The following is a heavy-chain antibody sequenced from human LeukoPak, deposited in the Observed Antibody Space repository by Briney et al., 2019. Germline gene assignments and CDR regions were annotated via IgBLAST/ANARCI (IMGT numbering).Heavy chain of an antibody. D-gene: IGHD4-17*01. J-gene: IGHJ4*02. V-gene: IGHV1-8*01. CDR1: GYTFTSYD. Sequence: ASVKVSCKASGYTFTSYDINWVRQATGQGLEWMGWMNPNSGNTGYAQKFQGRVTMTRNTSISTAYMELSSLRSEDTAVYYCARDLPVDLHYGDYVIPNYWGQGTLVTVSS. CDR2: MNPNSGNT. CDR3: ARDLPVDLHYGDYVIPNY.